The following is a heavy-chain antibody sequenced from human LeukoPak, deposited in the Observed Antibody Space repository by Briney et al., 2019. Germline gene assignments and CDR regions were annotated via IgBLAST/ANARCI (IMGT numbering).Heavy chain of an antibody. V-gene: IGHV4-61*02. D-gene: IGHD2-15*01. CDR3: ARDLSDILDY. CDR1: GGSISSGGYY. CDR2: IYTSGST. Sequence: SETLSLTCTVSGGSISSGGYYWSWIRQPAGKGLEWIGRIYTSGSTNYNPSLKSRVTMSVDTSKNQFSLKLSSVTAADAAVYYCARDLSDILDYWGQGTLVTVSS. J-gene: IGHJ4*02.